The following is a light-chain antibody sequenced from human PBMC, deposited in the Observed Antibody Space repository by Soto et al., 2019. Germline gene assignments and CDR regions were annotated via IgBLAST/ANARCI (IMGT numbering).Light chain of an antibody. J-gene: IGLJ2*01. CDR3: GTWDSSLSAVV. Sequence: QSVLTQPPSLSAAPGQKVTISCSGSFSNIGNNYVSWYQQLPGTAPKLLIYDNDKRPSGIPDRFSGSKSVTSATLGITGLQSGDEADYYCGTWDSSLSAVVFGGGTKLTVL. V-gene: IGLV1-51*01. CDR1: FSNIGNNY. CDR2: DND.